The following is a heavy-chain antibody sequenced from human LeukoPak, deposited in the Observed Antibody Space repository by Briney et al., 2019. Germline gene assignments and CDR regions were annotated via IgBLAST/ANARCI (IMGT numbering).Heavy chain of an antibody. J-gene: IGHJ6*03. Sequence: ASVKVSCKASGYTFTSYYMHWVRQAPGQGLEWMGIINPSGGSTSYAQKFQGRVTMTRDMSTSTVYMELSSLRSEDTAVYYCARGVSNYYDIGGRRRPHFHYYYYMDVWGKGTTVTISS. CDR3: ARGVSNYYDIGGRRRPHFHYYYYMDV. CDR2: INPSGGST. D-gene: IGHD3-22*01. CDR1: GYTFTSYY. V-gene: IGHV1-46*01.